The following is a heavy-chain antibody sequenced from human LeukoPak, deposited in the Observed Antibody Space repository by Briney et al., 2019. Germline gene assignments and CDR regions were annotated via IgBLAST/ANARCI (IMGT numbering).Heavy chain of an antibody. CDR3: ARDWYSSSHISDY. D-gene: IGHD6-6*01. V-gene: IGHV1-2*06. CDR1: GYTLTDYY. Sequence: ASVKVSYKASGYTLTDYYMHWVRQAPGQGLEWMGRINPNSGGTNYAQKFQGRVTMTRDTSISTVYMELSRLRSDDTAVYYCARDWYSSSHISDYWGQGTLVTVSS. J-gene: IGHJ4*02. CDR2: INPNSGGT.